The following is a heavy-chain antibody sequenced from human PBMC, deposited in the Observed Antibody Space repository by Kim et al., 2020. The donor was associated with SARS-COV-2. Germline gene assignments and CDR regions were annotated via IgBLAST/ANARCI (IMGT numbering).Heavy chain of an antibody. CDR3: ARLTTVTPREDY. D-gene: IGHD4-17*01. V-gene: IGHV1-8*01. CDR1: GYTFTSYD. CDR2: MNPNSGNT. J-gene: IGHJ4*02. Sequence: ASVKVSCKASGYTFTSYDINWVRQATGQGLEWMGWMNPNSGNTGYAQKFQGRVTMTRNTSISTAYMELSSLRSEDTAVYYCARLTTVTPREDYWGQGTLVTVYS.